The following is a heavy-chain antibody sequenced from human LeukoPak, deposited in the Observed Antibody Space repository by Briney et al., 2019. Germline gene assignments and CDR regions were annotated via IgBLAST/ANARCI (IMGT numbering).Heavy chain of an antibody. D-gene: IGHD3-16*01. J-gene: IGHJ6*02. CDR1: GFTVSSNY. CDR3: ARGGGLDV. Sequence: PGGSLRLSCAASGFTVSSNYMNWARQAPGKGLEWVASINHNGNVNYYVDSVKGRFTISRDSAKNSLYLQMSNLRAEDTAVYFCARGGGLDVWGQGATVTVSS. V-gene: IGHV3-7*03. CDR2: INHNGNVN.